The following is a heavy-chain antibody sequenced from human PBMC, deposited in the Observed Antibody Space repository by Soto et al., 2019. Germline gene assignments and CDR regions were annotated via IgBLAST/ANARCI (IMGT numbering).Heavy chain of an antibody. J-gene: IGHJ5*02. CDR2: IYFTGST. CDR1: GGSITSSSHY. CDR3: AGQTFTIAAASYGRSNWSDP. Sequence: PAETLSLTCTASGGSITSSSHYWGWVRQPPGKGLEWIGTIYFTGSTYYTPSLKSRLTMSIDTSKNEFSLRLNSVTAADTAVYYCAGQTFTIAAASYGRSNWSDPWGPGTLVTVSS. V-gene: IGHV4-39*01. D-gene: IGHD6-25*01.